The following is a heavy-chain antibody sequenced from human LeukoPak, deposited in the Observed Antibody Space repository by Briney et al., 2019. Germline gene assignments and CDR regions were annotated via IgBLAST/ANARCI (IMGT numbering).Heavy chain of an antibody. CDR3: ARAVEDFWSGYYTIPFDP. CDR2: MNPNSGNT. D-gene: IGHD3-3*01. V-gene: IGHV1-8*01. J-gene: IGHJ5*02. Sequence: GASVKVSCKASGYTFTSYDINWVRQATGQGLEWMGWMNPNSGNTGYAQKFQGRVTMTRKTSISTAYMELSSLRSEDTAVYYCARAVEDFWSGYYTIPFDPWGQGTLVTVSS. CDR1: GYTFTSYD.